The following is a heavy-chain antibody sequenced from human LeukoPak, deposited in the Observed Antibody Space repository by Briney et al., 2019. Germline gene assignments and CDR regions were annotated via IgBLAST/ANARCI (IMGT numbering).Heavy chain of an antibody. J-gene: IGHJ4*02. CDR3: ARLGYCSSNSCYGVDY. Sequence: ASVKVSCKASGYTFTNFIINWVRQAPGQGLEWMGWISAYNDNTSYAQMFQDRVTMSTDTSTSTAYMELRSLRFDDTAVHYCARLGYCSSNSCYGVDYWGQGTLVTVSS. CDR1: GYTFTNFI. CDR2: ISAYNDNT. D-gene: IGHD2-2*01. V-gene: IGHV1-18*01.